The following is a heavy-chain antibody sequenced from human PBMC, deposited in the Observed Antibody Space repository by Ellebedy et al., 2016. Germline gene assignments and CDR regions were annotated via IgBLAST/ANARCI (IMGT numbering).Heavy chain of an antibody. Sequence: SETLSLXCTVSGGSISSSSYYWGWIRQPPGKGLEWIGSIYYSGSTYYNPSLKSRVTISVDTSKNQFSLKLSSVTAADTAVYYCARGVTIANYYDSSGLLDYWGQGTLVTVSS. D-gene: IGHD3-22*01. CDR3: ARGVTIANYYDSSGLLDY. V-gene: IGHV4-39*01. CDR1: GGSISSSSYY. CDR2: IYYSGST. J-gene: IGHJ4*02.